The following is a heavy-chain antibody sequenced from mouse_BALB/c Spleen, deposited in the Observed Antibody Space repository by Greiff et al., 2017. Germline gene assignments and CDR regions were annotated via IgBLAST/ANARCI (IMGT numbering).Heavy chain of an antibody. CDR3: AKYSGGQKGRAMDY. V-gene: IGHV2-4-1*01. D-gene: IGHD3-3*01. Sequence: QVQLQQSGPGLVQPSQSLSITCTVSGFSLSSYGVHWVRQSPGKGLEWLGVIWSGGSTDYNVAFISRLSISKDNSKSQVFFKMKSLQADDTAIYYSAKYSGGQKGRAMDYWGQGTSVTVSS. J-gene: IGHJ4*01. CDR2: IWSGGST. CDR1: GFSLSSYG.